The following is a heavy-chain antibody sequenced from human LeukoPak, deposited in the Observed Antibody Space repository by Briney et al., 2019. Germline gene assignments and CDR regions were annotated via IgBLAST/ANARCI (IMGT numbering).Heavy chain of an antibody. J-gene: IGHJ6*02. CDR1: GFTFSSYG. D-gene: IGHD5-12*01. Sequence: PGGSLRLSCAASGFTFSSYGMHWVRQAPGKGLEWVAVISYDGSNKYYADSVKGRFTISRDNSKNTLYLQMNSLRAEDTAVYYCAKDIKKRGYSGYDGNYYYGMDVWGQGTTVTVSS. CDR3: AKDIKKRGYSGYDGNYYYGMDV. V-gene: IGHV3-30*18. CDR2: ISYDGSNK.